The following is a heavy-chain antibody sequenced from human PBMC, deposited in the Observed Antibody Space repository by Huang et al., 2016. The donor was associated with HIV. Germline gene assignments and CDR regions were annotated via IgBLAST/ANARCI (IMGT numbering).Heavy chain of an antibody. D-gene: IGHD2-2*01. CDR1: GGSVSSRNYY. CDR3: ARQGGDCTSISCYLSWFDP. J-gene: IGHJ5*02. V-gene: IGHV4-39*01. CDR2: IHHSENA. Sequence: QLQLQESGPGLVKPSQNLSLTCTVFGGSVSSRNYYWAWIRQTPGKGLEWIGSIHHSENAYYNRSLKKRVSMIVDKSKNQFSLEVTSATAADSAIYYCARQGGDCTSISCYLSWFDPWGQGTLVTVSS.